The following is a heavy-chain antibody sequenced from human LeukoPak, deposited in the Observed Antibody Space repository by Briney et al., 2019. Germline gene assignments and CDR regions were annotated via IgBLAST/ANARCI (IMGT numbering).Heavy chain of an antibody. D-gene: IGHD6-13*01. CDR2: IYYSGTT. CDR3: ARGVYTAAAQYGY. Sequence: SETLSLTCTVSGGSFSSYYWSWIRQPPGKGLEWIGYIYYSGTTNYDPSLKSRVTISVDTSKNQFSLKLSSVTAADTAVYYCARGVYTAAAQYGYWGQGTLVTVSS. J-gene: IGHJ4*02. V-gene: IGHV4-59*01. CDR1: GGSFSSYY.